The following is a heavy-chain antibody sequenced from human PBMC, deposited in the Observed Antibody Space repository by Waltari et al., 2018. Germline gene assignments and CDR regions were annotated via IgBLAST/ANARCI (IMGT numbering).Heavy chain of an antibody. J-gene: IGHJ3*02. CDR1: GYTFTSYA. CDR3: ARGYYDILTGYHFAFDI. V-gene: IGHV1-3*03. D-gene: IGHD3-9*01. CDR2: INAGNGNT. Sequence: QVQLVQSGAEVKKPGASVKVSCKASGYTFTSYAMHWVRQAPGQRLEWMGWINAGNGNTKYSQEFQGRVTITRDTSASTAYMGLSSLRSEDMAVYYCARGYYDILTGYHFAFDIWGQGTMVTVSS.